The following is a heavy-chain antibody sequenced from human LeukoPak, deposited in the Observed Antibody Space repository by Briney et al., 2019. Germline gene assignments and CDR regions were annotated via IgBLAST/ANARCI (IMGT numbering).Heavy chain of an antibody. CDR3: ARANPAPYDSSGYNFRGYFDY. Sequence: GSVKVSCTASGYTFNSYGISWLRQVPGQGLEWMGWISGYNGLTHYGKNVQGRVTLTTDTSTRTAYMELRSLRSDATAVYYCARANPAPYDSSGYNFRGYFDYWGQGTRVTVSS. J-gene: IGHJ4*02. D-gene: IGHD3-22*01. CDR1: GYTFNSYG. V-gene: IGHV1-18*01. CDR2: ISGYNGLT.